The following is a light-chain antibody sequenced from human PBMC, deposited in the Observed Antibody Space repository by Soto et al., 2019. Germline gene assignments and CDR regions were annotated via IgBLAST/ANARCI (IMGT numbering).Light chain of an antibody. CDR2: EVS. J-gene: IGLJ1*01. Sequence: LTQPASVSGSPGQSITISCTGTSSDVGGYNYVSWYQQHPGKAPKLMIYEVSNRPSGVSNRFSGSKSGSTASLTISGLQAEDEADYYCSSYTSSSTLVFGTGTKVTVL. CDR3: SSYTSSSTLV. CDR1: SSDVGGYNY. V-gene: IGLV2-14*01.